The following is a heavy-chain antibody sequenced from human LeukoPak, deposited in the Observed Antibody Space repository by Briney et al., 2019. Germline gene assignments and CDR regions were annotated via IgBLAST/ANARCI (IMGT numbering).Heavy chain of an antibody. CDR3: ARAPLPAAAEGYWFDP. J-gene: IGHJ5*02. CDR2: ISAYNGNT. V-gene: IGHV1-18*01. D-gene: IGHD2-2*01. CDR1: GYTFTSYG. Sequence: ASVKVSCKAPGYTFTSYGISWVRQAPGQGLEWMGWISAYNGNTNYAQKLQGRVTMTTDTSPSTAYMELRSLRSDDTAVYYCARAPLPAAAEGYWFDPWGQGTLVTVSS.